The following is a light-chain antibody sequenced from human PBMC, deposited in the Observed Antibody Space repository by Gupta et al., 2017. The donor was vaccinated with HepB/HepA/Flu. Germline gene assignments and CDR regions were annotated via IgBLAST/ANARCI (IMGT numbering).Light chain of an antibody. V-gene: IGKV3-15*01. Sequence: DILITQFPATLSVSPGERATLSCRASQSVSSNLAWYQQKPGQAPRLLIYGASTRATGIPARFSGSGSGTEFTLTISSLQSEDFAVYYCQQYNNWPPWTFGQGTKVEIK. CDR2: GAS. CDR1: QSVSSN. CDR3: QQYNNWPPWT. J-gene: IGKJ1*01.